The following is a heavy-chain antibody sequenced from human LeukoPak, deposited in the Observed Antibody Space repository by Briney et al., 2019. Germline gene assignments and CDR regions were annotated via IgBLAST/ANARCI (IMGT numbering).Heavy chain of an antibody. CDR1: GLTFDDYA. J-gene: IGHJ4*02. Sequence: GGSLRLSCAASGLTFDDYAMHWVRQAPGKGLEWVSGISWNSDSIGYADSVKGRFTISRDNAKNSLYLQMNSLRAEDTAVYYCARDLSVGAKPDLGFDYWGQGSLVTVSS. CDR2: ISWNSDSI. V-gene: IGHV3-9*01. CDR3: ARDLSVGAKPDLGFDY. D-gene: IGHD1-26*01.